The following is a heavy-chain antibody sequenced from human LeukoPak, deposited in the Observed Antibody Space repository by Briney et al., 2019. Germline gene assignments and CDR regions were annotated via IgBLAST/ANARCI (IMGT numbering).Heavy chain of an antibody. D-gene: IGHD5-24*01. CDR1: AGSISTYY. J-gene: IGHJ4*02. V-gene: IGHV4-59*08. CDR3: ARQGGDGYNLPPYYFDY. Sequence: SETLSLTCTVSAGSISTYYWSWLRQPPGKGLEWIGYIYYSGSTNYNLSLKSRVTISVDTSKNQFSLKLSSVTAADTAVYYCARQGGDGYNLPPYYFDYWGQGTLVTVSS. CDR2: IYYSGST.